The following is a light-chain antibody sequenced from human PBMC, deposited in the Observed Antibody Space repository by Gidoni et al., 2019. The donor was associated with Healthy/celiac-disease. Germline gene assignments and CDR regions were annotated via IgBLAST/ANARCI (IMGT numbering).Light chain of an antibody. CDR2: DAS. V-gene: IGKV1-33*01. CDR1: QDISNY. Sequence: DIQMTQSPSSLSASVGDRVTITCQASQDISNYLTWYQQKPGKAPKLLIYDASNLETGVPSRFSGSGSGTDFTFTISSLQPEDIATYYCQQYDNRPPYTFGQXTKLEIK. CDR3: QQYDNRPPYT. J-gene: IGKJ2*01.